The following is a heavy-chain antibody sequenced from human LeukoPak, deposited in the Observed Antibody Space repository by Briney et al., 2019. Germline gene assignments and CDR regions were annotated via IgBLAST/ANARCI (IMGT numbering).Heavy chain of an antibody. CDR2: NNHSGST. CDR1: GGSFSGYY. J-gene: IGHJ4*02. V-gene: IGHV4-34*01. D-gene: IGHD3-16*01. Sequence: PSETLSLTCAVYGGSFSGYYWSWIRQPPGKGLEWIGENNHSGSTNYNPSLKSRVTISVDTSKNQFSLKLSSVTAADTAVYYCARGRGAIMITRALNFDYWGQGTLVTVSS. CDR3: ARGRGAIMITRALNFDY.